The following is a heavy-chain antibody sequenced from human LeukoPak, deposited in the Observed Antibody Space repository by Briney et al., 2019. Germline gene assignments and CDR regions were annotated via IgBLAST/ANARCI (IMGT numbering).Heavy chain of an antibody. Sequence: GGSLRLSCAASGFTFSSYSMNWVRQAPGKGLEWVAVISYDGSNKYYADSVKGRFTISRDDSKNTLYLQMNSLRAEDTAVYYCARVPWELLRGNYFDYWGQGTLVTVSS. CDR1: GFTFSSYS. V-gene: IGHV3-30*03. CDR2: ISYDGSNK. D-gene: IGHD1-26*01. CDR3: ARVPWELLRGNYFDY. J-gene: IGHJ4*02.